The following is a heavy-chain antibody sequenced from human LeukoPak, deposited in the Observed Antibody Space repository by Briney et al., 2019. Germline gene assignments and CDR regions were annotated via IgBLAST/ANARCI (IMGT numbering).Heavy chain of an antibody. Sequence: HPGGSLRLSCAASGFTFRSYAMSWVRQAPGKGLEWVSAIGTAGDTYYPGSVKGRFTISRENAKNSLYLQMNSLRAGDTAVYYCARDSAVDGMDVWGQGTTVTVSS. D-gene: IGHD3-10*01. CDR2: IGTAGDT. CDR1: GFTFRSYA. J-gene: IGHJ6*02. V-gene: IGHV3-13*01. CDR3: ARDSAVDGMDV.